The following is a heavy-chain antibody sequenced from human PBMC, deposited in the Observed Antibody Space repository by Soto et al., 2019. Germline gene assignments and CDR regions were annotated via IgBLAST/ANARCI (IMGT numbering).Heavy chain of an antibody. Sequence: QVQLVQSGAEVKEPGSSVKVSCKATGDLFNNYAFNWVRQAPGQGLEWLGRNSLLFSTTNYAQKFQGRVTIGADELTTIVYLEVSNLESEDTAMYYCAASSSVAAAGYFKFWGQGTLVTVSP. CDR3: AASSSVAAAGYFKF. CDR1: GDLFNNYA. D-gene: IGHD6-13*01. V-gene: IGHV1-69*01. J-gene: IGHJ4*02. CDR2: NSLLFSTT.